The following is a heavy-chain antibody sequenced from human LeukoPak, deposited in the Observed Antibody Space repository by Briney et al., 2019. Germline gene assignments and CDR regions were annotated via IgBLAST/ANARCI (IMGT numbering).Heavy chain of an antibody. CDR1: GGTFSSYA. V-gene: IGHV1-69*04. CDR2: IIPNLGIA. J-gene: IGHJ6*02. D-gene: IGHD6-13*01. CDR3: ARPGIAAAGTSGYYYCMDV. Sequence: SVAVSCKASGGTFSSYAISWVRQAPGQGLEWMGRIIPNLGIANYAQKFQGRVTITADKSTSTAYMELSSLRSEDTAVYYCARPGIAAAGTSGYYYCMDVWGQGTTVTACS.